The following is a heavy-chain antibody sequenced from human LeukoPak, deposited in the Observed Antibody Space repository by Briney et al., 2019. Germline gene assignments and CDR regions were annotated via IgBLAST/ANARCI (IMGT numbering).Heavy chain of an antibody. J-gene: IGHJ4*02. D-gene: IGHD3-3*01. Sequence: GGSLRLSCTASGFTFGNFWMSWVRQAPGKGLEWVTNIKQDGSEIHSVDSVKGRFTISRDNAKNSLYLQMNSLSAEDTAVYYCARDRGRGVFGVIPILDIWGQGTLVTASS. CDR1: GFTFGNFW. CDR3: ARDRGRGVFGVIPILDI. CDR2: IKQDGSEI. V-gene: IGHV3-7*01.